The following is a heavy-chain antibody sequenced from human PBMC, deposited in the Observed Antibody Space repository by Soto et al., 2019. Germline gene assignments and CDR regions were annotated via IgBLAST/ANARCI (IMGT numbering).Heavy chain of an antibody. J-gene: IGHJ4*02. D-gene: IGHD6-19*01. CDR1: GYTFFNYG. V-gene: IGHV1-18*01. CDR3: ARDGITLAGSFDY. CDR2: ISAYNGNR. Sequence: QVPLVQSGAEVKKPGASVKVSCKASGYTFFNYGISWVRQAPGQGLERMGWISAYNGNRNYAGKFQGRATMTTETSTSTAYMELRSLRSDDTAVYYCARDGITLAGSFDYWGQGTLVTVSS.